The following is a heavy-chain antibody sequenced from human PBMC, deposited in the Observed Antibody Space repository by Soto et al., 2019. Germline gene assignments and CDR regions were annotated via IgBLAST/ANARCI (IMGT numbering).Heavy chain of an antibody. CDR3: ASGSFYTLQGYYYYYGMDV. D-gene: IGHD3-10*01. CDR1: GDSVSSNSAA. Sequence: SQTLSLTCAISGDSVSSNSAAWNWIRQSPSRGLERLGRTYYRSKWYNDYAVSVKSRITINPDTSKNQFSLKLSSVTAADTAVYYCASGSFYTLQGYYYYYGMDVWGQGTTVTVSS. CDR2: TYYRSKWYN. V-gene: IGHV6-1*01. J-gene: IGHJ6*02.